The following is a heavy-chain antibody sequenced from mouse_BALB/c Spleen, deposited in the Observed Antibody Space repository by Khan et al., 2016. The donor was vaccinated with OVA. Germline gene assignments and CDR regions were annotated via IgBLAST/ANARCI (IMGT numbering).Heavy chain of an antibody. CDR1: GYTFTSYY. D-gene: IGHD2-1*01. J-gene: IGHJ3*01. CDR2: INPSDGDT. CDR3: TRSGYGTFAY. V-gene: IGHV1S81*02. Sequence: VQLQQSGAELVKPGASVKLSCKASGYTFTSYYMYWVKQRPGQGLEWIGEINPSDGDTNFNEKFKSKATLTVDKSSSTAYMQLSSLTSEDSAVYYCTRSGYGTFAYWGQVTLVTVSA.